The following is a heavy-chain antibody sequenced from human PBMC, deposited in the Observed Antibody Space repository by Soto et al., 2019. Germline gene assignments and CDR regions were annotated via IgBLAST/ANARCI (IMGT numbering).Heavy chain of an antibody. CDR1: GYSFTSYW. D-gene: IGHD6-13*01. Sequence: EVQLVQSGAEVKKPGESLKISCKGSGYSFTSYWIGWVRQMPGKGLEWMGIIYPGDSDTRYSPSFQGQVTISADKSISTAYLQWSSLKASDTAMYYCARARPDSSSWSRIYYYYGMDVWGQGTTVTVSS. V-gene: IGHV5-51*01. J-gene: IGHJ6*02. CDR2: IYPGDSDT. CDR3: ARARPDSSSWSRIYYYYGMDV.